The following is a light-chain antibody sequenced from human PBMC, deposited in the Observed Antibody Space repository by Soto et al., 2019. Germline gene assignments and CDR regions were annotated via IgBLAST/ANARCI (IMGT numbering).Light chain of an antibody. J-gene: IGLJ2*01. V-gene: IGLV2-14*01. Sequence: QSVLTQPASVSGSPGQSITISCTGTSTDVGANNYVSWYQQHPDRAPKVMIYDVTNRPSGVSSRFSGPKSGNTASLTISGLQAEDEADYYCYSHVDATTGVFGGGTKVTVL. CDR1: STDVGANNY. CDR3: YSHVDATTGV. CDR2: DVT.